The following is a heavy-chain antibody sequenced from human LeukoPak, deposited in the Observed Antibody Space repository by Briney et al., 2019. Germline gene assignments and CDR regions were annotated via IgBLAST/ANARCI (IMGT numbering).Heavy chain of an antibody. CDR3: AKGAPRTVTNWFDP. D-gene: IGHD4-17*01. J-gene: IGHJ5*02. CDR1: GFTFSSYG. CDR2: IWYDGSNK. V-gene: IGHV3-33*06. Sequence: GGSLRLSCAASGFTFSSYGMHWVRQAPGKGLEWVAVIWYDGSNKYYADSVKGRFTISRDNSKNTLYLQMNSLRAEDTAVYYCAKGAPRTVTNWFDPWGQGTLVTVSS.